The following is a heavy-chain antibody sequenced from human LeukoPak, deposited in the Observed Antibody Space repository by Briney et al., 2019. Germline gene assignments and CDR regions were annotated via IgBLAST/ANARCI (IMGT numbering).Heavy chain of an antibody. V-gene: IGHV3-30-3*01. CDR1: GFTFSSYA. CDR3: IAAALFDY. D-gene: IGHD6-13*01. CDR2: ISHDGSNK. Sequence: GGSLRLSCAASGFTFSSYAMHWVRQAPGKGLEWVAVISHDGSNKYYADSVKGRFTISGDNSKNTLYLQMNSLRAEDTAVYYCIAAALFDYWGQGTLVTVSS. J-gene: IGHJ4*02.